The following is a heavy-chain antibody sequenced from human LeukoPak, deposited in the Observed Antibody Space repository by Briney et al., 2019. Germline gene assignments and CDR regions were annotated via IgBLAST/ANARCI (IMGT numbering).Heavy chain of an antibody. CDR3: AGYSSYYGHFDY. Sequence: PSEALSLTCTVSGGSVSSYYWTWIRQPAGKGLEWIGRIYTSGSTNYNPSLKSRITISVDKSKNQFSLRLTSVTAADTAVYSCAGYSSYYGHFDYWGQGTLVTVSS. CDR2: IYTSGST. J-gene: IGHJ4*02. V-gene: IGHV4-4*07. D-gene: IGHD6-19*01. CDR1: GGSVSSYY.